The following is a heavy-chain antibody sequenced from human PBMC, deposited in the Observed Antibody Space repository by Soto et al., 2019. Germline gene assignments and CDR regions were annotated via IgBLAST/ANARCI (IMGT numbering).Heavy chain of an antibody. D-gene: IGHD3-22*01. CDR2: INHSGST. CDR1: GGSFSGYY. CDR3: ARAGSGTNYDSSCYYYS. J-gene: IGHJ4*02. V-gene: IGHV4-34*01. Sequence: QVQLQQWGAGLLKPSETLSLTCAVYGGSFSGYYWSWIRQPPGKGLEWIGEINHSGSTNYNPSLKSRVTISVDTTKNQFSLKLSSVTAADTAVYYCARAGSGTNYDSSCYYYSWGKGTLVTVSS.